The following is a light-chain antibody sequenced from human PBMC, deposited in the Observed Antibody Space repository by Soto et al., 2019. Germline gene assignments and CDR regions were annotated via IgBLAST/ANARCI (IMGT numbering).Light chain of an antibody. Sequence: EIVMTQSPATLSVSPGSGATLSCKASQNVYNNLAWYQRRPGQPPRLLIYDASTRATGISARFSGSGYGTEFTLTISSLQSEDFAVYFGQQCRHWPLTFGGGTKVEIK. CDR3: QQCRHWPLT. CDR2: DAS. V-gene: IGKV3-15*01. CDR1: QNVYNN. J-gene: IGKJ4*01.